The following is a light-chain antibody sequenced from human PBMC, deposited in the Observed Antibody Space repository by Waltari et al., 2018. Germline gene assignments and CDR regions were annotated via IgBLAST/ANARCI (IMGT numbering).Light chain of an antibody. CDR2: DDT. Sequence: SYVLTQPPSVSVAPGQTATITCEESNIGSKTVHWYRQKPGQAPVVVVYDDTFRPSGIPGRFSGSNSGRTATLTISRVEAGDEADYYCQVWDSSSKYVFGTGTKDTVL. V-gene: IGLV3-21*02. CDR3: QVWDSSSKYV. J-gene: IGLJ1*01. CDR1: NIGSKT.